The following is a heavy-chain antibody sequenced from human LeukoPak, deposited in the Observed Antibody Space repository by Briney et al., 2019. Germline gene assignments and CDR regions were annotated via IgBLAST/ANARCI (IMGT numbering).Heavy chain of an antibody. CDR3: AKDPTMTTVTTFSNY. Sequence: GGSLRLSCAATGLSVSSNFMSWVRQAPGKGLEWVSVIYGGGSTYYADSVKGRFTISRDTPKNTLHLQMNSLRVEDTAVYYCAKDPTMTTVTTFSNYWGQGTLVTVSS. J-gene: IGHJ4*02. CDR2: IYGGGST. CDR1: GLSVSSNF. V-gene: IGHV3-53*01. D-gene: IGHD4-17*01.